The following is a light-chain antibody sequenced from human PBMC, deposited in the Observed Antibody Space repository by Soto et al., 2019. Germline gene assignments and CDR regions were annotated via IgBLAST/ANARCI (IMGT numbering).Light chain of an antibody. CDR2: GAS. CDR1: QSVSNNY. V-gene: IGKV3-20*01. J-gene: IGKJ1*01. Sequence: EVVLTQSPGTLSLSPREMATLSCRASQSVSNNYLAWYQHNPGQAPRLLIYGASNRAPGIPDRFSGSGSGPDFTLNISRLGREDCAVYYCQQCAASPRPFGQGTLVQV. CDR3: QQCAASPRP.